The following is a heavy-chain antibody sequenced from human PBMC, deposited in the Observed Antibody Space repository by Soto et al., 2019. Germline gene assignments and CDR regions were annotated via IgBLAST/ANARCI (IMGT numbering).Heavy chain of an antibody. Sequence: ASLKVSCKASGDTFSSYSISWVRQAPGQGLEWMGWINPNSGATNYAQKFQGRVTMTRDTSTSTAFMELSRLRSDDTAVYYCARAPMYSSSPGYWGQGTLVTVS. CDR1: GDTFSSYS. CDR3: ARAPMYSSSPGY. V-gene: IGHV1-2*02. J-gene: IGHJ4*02. D-gene: IGHD6-19*01. CDR2: INPNSGAT.